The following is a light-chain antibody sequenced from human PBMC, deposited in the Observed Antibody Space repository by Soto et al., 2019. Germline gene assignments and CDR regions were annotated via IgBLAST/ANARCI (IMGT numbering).Light chain of an antibody. CDR3: SSYTSSSTLVV. V-gene: IGLV2-14*01. Sequence: QSALTQPASVSGSPGQSITISCTGTSSDVGGYNYVSWYQQHPGKAPKLMIYDVSNRPSGVSNRFSGSKSGNTASLTISGLQPEDEADYYCSSYTSSSTLVVFGGGTKLT. J-gene: IGLJ2*01. CDR1: SSDVGGYNY. CDR2: DVS.